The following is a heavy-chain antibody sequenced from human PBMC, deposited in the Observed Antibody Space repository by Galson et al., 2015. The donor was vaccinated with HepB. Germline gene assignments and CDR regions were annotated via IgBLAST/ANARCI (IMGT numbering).Heavy chain of an antibody. V-gene: IGHV1-69*06. CDR2: IIPIFGTA. CDR1: GGTFSSYA. CDR3: ARGPRIGYYYYYGMDV. D-gene: IGHD1-26*01. J-gene: IGHJ6*02. Sequence: SVKVSCKASGGTFSSYAISWVRQAPGQGLEWMGGIIPIFGTANYGQKFQGRVTITADKSTSTAYMELSSLRSEDTAVYYCARGPRIGYYYYYGMDVWGQGTTVTVSS.